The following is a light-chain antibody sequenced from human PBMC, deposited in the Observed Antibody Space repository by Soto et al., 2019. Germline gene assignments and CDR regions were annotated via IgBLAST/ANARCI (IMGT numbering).Light chain of an antibody. V-gene: IGLV2-14*03. CDR2: DVS. CDR3: FSYTRSSTWV. J-gene: IGLJ3*02. CDR1: SSDVGSYNY. Sequence: QSALTQSASVSGSPGQSITISCTGTSSDVGSYNYVSWYQQHPGKAPKLMIYDVSNRPSGVSNRFSGSKSGNTASLTISGLQAEDEADYYCFSYTRSSTWVFGGGTKLTVL.